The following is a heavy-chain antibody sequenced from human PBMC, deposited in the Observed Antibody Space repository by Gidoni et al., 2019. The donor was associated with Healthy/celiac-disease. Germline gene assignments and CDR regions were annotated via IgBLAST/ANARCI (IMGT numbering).Heavy chain of an antibody. D-gene: IGHD3-10*01. CDR3: WPFGDPHQEKEYNWFDP. CDR2: ISYDGSNK. CDR1: GFTFSSYA. V-gene: IGHV3-30-3*01. Sequence: QVQLVESGGGVVQPGRSLRLSCAASGFTFSSYAMHWVRQAPGKGLEWVAVISYDGSNKYYADSVKGRFTISRDNSKNTLYLQMNSLRAEDTAVYYCWPFGDPHQEKEYNWFDPWGQGTLVTVSS. J-gene: IGHJ5*02.